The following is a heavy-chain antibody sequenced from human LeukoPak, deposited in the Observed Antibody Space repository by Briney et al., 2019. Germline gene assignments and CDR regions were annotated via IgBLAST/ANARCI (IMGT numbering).Heavy chain of an antibody. CDR1: RFTFSSYD. CDR2: ISYDGSNK. D-gene: IGHD4/OR15-4a*01. V-gene: IGHV3-30*03. Sequence: GGSLRLSCAASRFTFSSYDTHWVRQAPGKGLEWVALISYDGSNKYYADSVKGRFTISRDNSKNTLYLQMNSLRAEDTAVYYCARRAGAYSHPYDYWGQGTLVTVSS. J-gene: IGHJ4*02. CDR3: ARRAGAYSHPYDY.